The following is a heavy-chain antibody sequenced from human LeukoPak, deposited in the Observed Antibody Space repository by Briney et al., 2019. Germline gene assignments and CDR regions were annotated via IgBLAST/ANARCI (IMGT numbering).Heavy chain of an antibody. V-gene: IGHV3-23*01. J-gene: IGHJ4*02. CDR2: ISGSGGST. CDR3: AKENYDILTGYVPFDY. D-gene: IGHD3-9*01. Sequence: PGGSLRLSCAASGFTFSSYAMSWVRQAPGKGLEWVSAISGSGGSTYYADSVKGRFTISRDNSKNTLYLQMNSLRAEDTAVYYCAKENYDILTGYVPFDYWGQGTLVTVCS. CDR1: GFTFSSYA.